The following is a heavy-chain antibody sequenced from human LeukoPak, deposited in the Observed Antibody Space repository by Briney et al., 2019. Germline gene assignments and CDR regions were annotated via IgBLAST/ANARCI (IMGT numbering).Heavy chain of an antibody. CDR1: GGSISSTSHY. D-gene: IGHD6-19*01. Sequence: SETLSLTCTVSGGSISSTSHYWGWIRQPPGKGLEWIGSMYYSGSAYHNSTLKSRITMSIDTSKNQLSLKLNSVTAADTAVYYCARRRRLYNSGWNRGDLDYWGQGTLVTVSS. J-gene: IGHJ4*02. CDR3: ARRRRLYNSGWNRGDLDY. V-gene: IGHV4-39*01. CDR2: MYYSGSA.